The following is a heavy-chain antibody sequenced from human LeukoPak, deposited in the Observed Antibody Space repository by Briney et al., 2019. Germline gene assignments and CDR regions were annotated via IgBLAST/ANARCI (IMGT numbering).Heavy chain of an antibody. CDR2: IYPGDSDT. J-gene: IGHJ3*02. CDR3: ARQDDAFDI. V-gene: IGHV5-51*01. Sequence: GESLKTSCKGSGYIFTNYWIAWVRQMPGKGLEWMGIIYPGDSDTRYSPSFQGQVTISADKSISTAYLQWSSLKASDTAMFYCARQDDAFDIWGQGTMVTVSS. CDR1: GYIFTNYW.